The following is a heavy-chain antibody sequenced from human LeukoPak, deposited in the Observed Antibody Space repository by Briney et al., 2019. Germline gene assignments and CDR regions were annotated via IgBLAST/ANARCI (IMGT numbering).Heavy chain of an antibody. Sequence: SETLTLTCTVSGGSISSYYWSWIRQPPGKGLEWIGYIYYSGSTNYNPSLKSRVTISVDTSKNQFSLKLSSVTAADTAVYYCARGSYSSSASWYYFDYWGQGTLVTVSS. CDR2: IYYSGST. V-gene: IGHV4-59*01. J-gene: IGHJ4*02. CDR3: ARGSYSSSASWYYFDY. D-gene: IGHD6-13*01. CDR1: GGSISSYY.